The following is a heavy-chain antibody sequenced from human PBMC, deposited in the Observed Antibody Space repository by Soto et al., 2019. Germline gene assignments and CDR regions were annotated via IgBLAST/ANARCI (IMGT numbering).Heavy chain of an antibody. CDR2: IYYSGST. D-gene: IGHD6-13*01. J-gene: IGHJ4*02. CDR3: ARRGERSSSLFDY. CDR1: GGSISSSSYY. Sequence: SETLSLTCTVSGGSISSSSYYWGWIRQPPGKGLEWIGSIYYSGSTYYNPSLKSRVTISVDTSKNQFSLKLISMTAADTAVYYCARRGERSSSLFDYWGQGTLVTVSS. V-gene: IGHV4-39*01.